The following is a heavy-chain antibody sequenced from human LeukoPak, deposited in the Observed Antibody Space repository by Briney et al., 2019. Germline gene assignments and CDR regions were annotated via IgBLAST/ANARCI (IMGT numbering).Heavy chain of an antibody. Sequence: SETLSLTCTVSGGSISSYCWSWIRQPPGKGLEWIGYIFYSGSTNYNPSLKSRVTISVDTSKNQFSLKLSSVTAADTAVYYCARDRSESRFLEVDAFDIWGQGTMVTVSS. J-gene: IGHJ3*02. CDR3: ARDRSESRFLEVDAFDI. CDR1: GGSISSYC. D-gene: IGHD3-3*01. CDR2: IFYSGST. V-gene: IGHV4-59*01.